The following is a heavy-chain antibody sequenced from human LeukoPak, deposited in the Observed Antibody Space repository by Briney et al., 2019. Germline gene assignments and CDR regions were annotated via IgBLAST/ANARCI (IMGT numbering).Heavy chain of an antibody. J-gene: IGHJ4*02. CDR1: GYKFTDDY. D-gene: IGHD3-16*01. Sequence: ASVKVSCKASGYKFTDDYMHWVRQAPRQGLEFMGWINPDSGFTNYAQKFKGRVTMTRDTSISTAYLEVRSLTSDDTAVYYCAPTAEAYTSWWKVWGQGTLVTVSS. V-gene: IGHV1-2*02. CDR3: APTAEAYTSWWKV. CDR2: INPDSGFT.